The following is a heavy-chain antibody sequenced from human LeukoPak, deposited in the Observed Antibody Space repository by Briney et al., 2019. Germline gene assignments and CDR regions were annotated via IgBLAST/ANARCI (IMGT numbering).Heavy chain of an antibody. V-gene: IGHV3-30*03. J-gene: IGHJ6*03. CDR1: GFTVSSNY. D-gene: IGHD1-26*01. CDR2: ISYDGSNK. CDR3: SGSYIYYYYYYMDV. Sequence: PGGSLRLSCAASGFTVSSNYMSWVRQAPGKGLEWVAVISYDGSNKYYADSVKGRFTISRDNSKNTLYLQMNSLRAEDTAVYYCSGSYIYYYYYYMDVWGKGTTVTISS.